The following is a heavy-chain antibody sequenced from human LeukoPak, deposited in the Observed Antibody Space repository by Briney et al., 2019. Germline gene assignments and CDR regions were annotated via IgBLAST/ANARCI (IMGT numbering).Heavy chain of an antibody. CDR3: ARSLTPGGFDY. CDR2: IIPILGIA. J-gene: IGHJ4*02. CDR1: GGTFSSYT. V-gene: IGHV1-69*02. D-gene: IGHD1-1*01. Sequence: APVKVSCKASGGTFSSYTISWVRQAPGQGLEWMGRIIPILGIANYAQKFQGRVTITADKPTSTAYMELSSLRSEDTAVYYCARSLTPGGFDYWGQGTLVTVSS.